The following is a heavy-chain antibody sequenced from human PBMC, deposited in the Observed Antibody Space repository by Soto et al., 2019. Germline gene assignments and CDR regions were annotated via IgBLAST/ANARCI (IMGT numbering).Heavy chain of an antibody. Sequence: EEQLLESGGGLVQPGGSLRLSCAASGFTFSRYAMTWVRQAAGQGLEWVSTIISTGGTTYYADSVKGRFTISRDNSKNTLYLQMNSLRAEDPAVYYCAKVYGDYYHAFPMWGQGTMVTVSS. J-gene: IGHJ3*02. D-gene: IGHD4-17*01. V-gene: IGHV3-23*01. CDR2: IISTGGTT. CDR1: GFTFSRYA. CDR3: AKVYGDYYHAFPM.